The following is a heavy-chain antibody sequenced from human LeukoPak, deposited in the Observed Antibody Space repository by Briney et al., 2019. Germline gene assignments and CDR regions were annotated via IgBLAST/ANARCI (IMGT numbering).Heavy chain of an antibody. J-gene: IGHJ6*03. CDR1: GGPISSYY. CDR3: ARDRHTYYDMSYYYYMDV. V-gene: IGHV4-4*07. Sequence: SETLSLTCTVSGGPISSYYGRWLRQPAGKALEGIGRLYTCESNNYHPSLKRRVTMSVDTSKNQFSLALSSVSAADTAGHYCARDRHTYYDMSYYYYMDVWGKGTTVTISS. D-gene: IGHD3-9*01. CDR2: LYTCESN.